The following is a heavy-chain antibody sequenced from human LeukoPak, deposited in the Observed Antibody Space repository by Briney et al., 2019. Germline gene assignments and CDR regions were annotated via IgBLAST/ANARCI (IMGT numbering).Heavy chain of an antibody. D-gene: IGHD3-22*01. CDR2: IIPIFGTA. V-gene: IGHV1-69*13. CDR1: GGTFSSYA. J-gene: IGHJ4*02. Sequence: GASVKVSCKASGGTFSSYAISWVRQAPGQGLEWMGGIIPIFGTANYAQKFQGRVTITADESTSTAYMGLSSLRSEDTAVYYCARVGYYDSSGYYNFDYWGQGTLVTVSS. CDR3: ARVGYYDSSGYYNFDY.